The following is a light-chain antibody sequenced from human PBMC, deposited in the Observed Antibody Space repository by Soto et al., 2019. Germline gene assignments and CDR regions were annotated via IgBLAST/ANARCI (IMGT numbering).Light chain of an antibody. CDR2: DAS. J-gene: IGKJ4*01. CDR1: QDIAKY. CDR3: QQYDDLLS. Sequence: DIQMTQSPSSLSASVGDRVTITCQASQDIAKYLNWYQQKPGNAPKLRIYDASELHAGVPSRFSGSGSGTDFTFTISSVKPEDFATYYCQQYDDLLSFGGGTKVEIK. V-gene: IGKV1-33*01.